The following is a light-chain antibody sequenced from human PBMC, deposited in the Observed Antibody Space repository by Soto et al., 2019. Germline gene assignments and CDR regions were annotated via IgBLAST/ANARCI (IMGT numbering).Light chain of an antibody. CDR1: RNISKY. CDR2: GAS. V-gene: IGKV1-39*01. CDR3: RQSCITPRT. J-gene: IGKJ1*01. Sequence: IQGSQSPSSLSASVGGRVTITGRASRNISKYLNWYQQKPGKAPKLLLYGASTLQRGVPSTFSGSGAGTEFTLTISSLQPEDSATYYCRQSCITPRTFGQGTKVDIK.